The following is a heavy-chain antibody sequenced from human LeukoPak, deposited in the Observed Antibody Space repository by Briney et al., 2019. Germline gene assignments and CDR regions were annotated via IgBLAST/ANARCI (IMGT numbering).Heavy chain of an antibody. J-gene: IGHJ4*02. CDR3: ARHALGRTYSSGWYIDY. V-gene: IGHV6-1*01. CDR1: GDSVSRNTAG. D-gene: IGHD6-19*01. CDR2: TYYRSKWYS. Sequence: SQTLSLTCAISGDSVSRNTAGWNWIRQSPSRGLEWLGRTYYRSKWYSDFAPSVRSRITINPDTSKNQFSLKLSSVTAADTAVYYCARHALGRTYSSGWYIDYWGQGTLVTVSS.